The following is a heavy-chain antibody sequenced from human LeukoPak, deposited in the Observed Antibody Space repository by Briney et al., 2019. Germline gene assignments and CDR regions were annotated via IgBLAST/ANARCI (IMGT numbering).Heavy chain of an antibody. CDR1: GFTFSDDY. D-gene: IGHD1-26*01. J-gene: IGHJ1*01. Sequence: GGSLRLSCAASGFTFSDDYISWIRQAPGKGLEWVSYISSSGSTIYYADSVKGRFTISRDNAKNSLYLQMNSLRAEDTAVYYCARAERELLEEYFQHWGQGTLVTVSS. CDR3: ARAERELLEEYFQH. V-gene: IGHV3-11*01. CDR2: ISSSGSTI.